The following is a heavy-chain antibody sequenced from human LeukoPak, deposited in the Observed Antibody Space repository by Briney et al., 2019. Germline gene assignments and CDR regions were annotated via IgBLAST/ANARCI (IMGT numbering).Heavy chain of an antibody. CDR1: GDTFSSYA. D-gene: IGHD3-10*01. CDR2: IIPIFGTA. CDR3: ARDLGGTFSYWYFDL. J-gene: IGHJ2*01. V-gene: IGHV1-69*05. Sequence: ASVKVSCKASGDTFSSYAISWVRQAPGQGLEWMGRIIPIFGTANYAQKFQGRVTITTDESTSTAYMELSSLRSEDTAVYYCARDLGGTFSYWYFDLWGRGTLVTVSS.